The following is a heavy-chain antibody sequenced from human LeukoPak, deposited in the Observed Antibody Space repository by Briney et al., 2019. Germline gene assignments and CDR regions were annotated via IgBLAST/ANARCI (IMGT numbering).Heavy chain of an antibody. V-gene: IGHV4-59*01. CDR3: ARALVRGYYDSSGYYPYYFDY. J-gene: IGHJ4*02. D-gene: IGHD3-22*01. Sequence: PSETLSLTCTVSGASISSYFWSWIRQPPGKGLEWIGYMFYSGSTNYKSSLESRVTITADTSKNQFSLLLSSVTAADTAVYYCARALVRGYYDSSGYYPYYFDYWGQGILVTVSS. CDR2: MFYSGST. CDR1: GASISSYF.